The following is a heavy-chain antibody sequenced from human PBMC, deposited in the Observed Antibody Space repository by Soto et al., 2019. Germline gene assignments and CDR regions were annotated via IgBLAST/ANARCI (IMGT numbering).Heavy chain of an antibody. D-gene: IGHD5-12*01. CDR2: IKQDGSEK. Sequence: DVQLAESGGGLVQPGGSLRLSCAASGFTFSSFWMSWVRQAPGKGLEWVASIKQDGSEKFYVDSVKGRFTIARDNDKNSLFLQMNSLRAEDTAVYYCARDLIWSVVPTMAADHWGQGTLVTVSS. J-gene: IGHJ4*02. V-gene: IGHV3-7*01. CDR3: ARDLIWSVVPTMAADH. CDR1: GFTFSSFW.